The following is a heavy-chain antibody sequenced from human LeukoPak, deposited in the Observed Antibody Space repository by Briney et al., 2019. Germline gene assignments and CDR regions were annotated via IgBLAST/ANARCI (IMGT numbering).Heavy chain of an antibody. Sequence: SGGSLRLSCAASGFTFNDYAMHWVRQAAGKGLEWVSGINWNSGNIGYADSVKGRFTISRDNAKNSLYLQMNSLRAEDTALYYCTKGLQFLEWLSPLDYWGQGTLVTVSS. J-gene: IGHJ4*02. CDR3: TKGLQFLEWLSPLDY. D-gene: IGHD3-3*01. CDR2: INWNSGNI. V-gene: IGHV3-9*01. CDR1: GFTFNDYA.